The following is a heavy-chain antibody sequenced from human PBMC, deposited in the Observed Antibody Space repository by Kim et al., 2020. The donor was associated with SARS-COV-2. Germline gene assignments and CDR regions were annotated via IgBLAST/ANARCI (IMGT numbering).Heavy chain of an antibody. Sequence: NDTPSLKRRVTMSVDTSKNQFSLRLTSVTAADTAVYYCARDRGYGPFDYWGQGTLVTVSS. V-gene: IGHV4-4*07. J-gene: IGHJ4*02. CDR3: ARDRGYGPFDY. D-gene: IGHD5-18*01.